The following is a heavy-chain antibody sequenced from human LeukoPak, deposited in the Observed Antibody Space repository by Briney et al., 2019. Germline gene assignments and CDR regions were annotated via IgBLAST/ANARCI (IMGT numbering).Heavy chain of an antibody. Sequence: GGSLRLSCAASGFTFSSYEMNWARQAPGKGLEWVSYISSSGSTIYYADSVKGRFTISRDNAKNSLYLQMNSLRDEDTAVYYCARESGYHGSGFDPWGQGTLVTVSS. V-gene: IGHV3-48*03. CDR2: ISSSGSTI. CDR1: GFTFSSYE. J-gene: IGHJ5*02. D-gene: IGHD3-10*01. CDR3: ARESGYHGSGFDP.